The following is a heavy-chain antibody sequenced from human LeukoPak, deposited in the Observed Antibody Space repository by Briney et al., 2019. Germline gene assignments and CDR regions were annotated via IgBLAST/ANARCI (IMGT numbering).Heavy chain of an antibody. D-gene: IGHD2-15*01. V-gene: IGHV4-59*01. CDR3: ASSGVAEGPYYFDY. Sequence: PSETLSLTCTVSGGSISSYYWSWIRQPPGKGLEWIGYIYYSGSTNYNPSLKSRVTISVDTSKNQFSLKPSSVTAADTAVYYCASSGVAEGPYYFDYWGQGTLVTVSS. CDR1: GGSISSYY. CDR2: IYYSGST. J-gene: IGHJ4*02.